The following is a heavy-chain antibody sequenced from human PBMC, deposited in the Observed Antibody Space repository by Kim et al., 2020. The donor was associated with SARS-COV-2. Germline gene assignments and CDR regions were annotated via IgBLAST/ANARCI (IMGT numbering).Heavy chain of an antibody. V-gene: IGHV3-30*18. CDR3: AKDRARGGPTLHSGYDYYFDY. J-gene: IGHJ4*02. CDR1: GFTFSSYG. Sequence: GGSLRLSCAASGFTFSSYGMHWVRQAPGKGLEWVAVISYDGSNKYYADSVKGRFTISRDNSKNTLYLQMNSLRAEDTAVYYCAKDRARGGPTLHSGYDYYFDYWGQGTLVTVSS. CDR2: ISYDGSNK. D-gene: IGHD5-12*01.